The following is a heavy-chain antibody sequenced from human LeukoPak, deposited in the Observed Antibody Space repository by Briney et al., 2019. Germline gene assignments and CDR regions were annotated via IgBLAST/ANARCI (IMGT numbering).Heavy chain of an antibody. J-gene: IGHJ5*02. D-gene: IGHD6-13*01. CDR2: IYYSGST. CDR1: GGSISSYY. Sequence: PSETLSLTCTVSGGSISSYYWSWIRQPPGKGLEWIGSIYYSGSTYYNPSLKSRVTISVDTSKNQFSLKLSSVTAADTAVYYCARQQLVPSSWFDPWGQGTLVTVSS. CDR3: ARQQLVPSSWFDP. V-gene: IGHV4-59*05.